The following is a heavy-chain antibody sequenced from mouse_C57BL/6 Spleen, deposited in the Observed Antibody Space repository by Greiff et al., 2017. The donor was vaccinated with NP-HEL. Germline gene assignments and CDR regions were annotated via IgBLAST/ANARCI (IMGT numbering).Heavy chain of an antibody. J-gene: IGHJ3*01. CDR2: IYPGDGDT. CDR1: GYAFSSYW. CDR3: ARGETGTEFAY. Sequence: QVQLKESGAELVKPGASVKISCKASGYAFSSYWMNWVKQRPGKGLEWIGQIYPGDGDTNYNGKFKGKATLTADKSSSTAYMQLSSLTSEDSAVYFCARGETGTEFAYWGQGTLVTVSA. V-gene: IGHV1-80*01. D-gene: IGHD4-1*01.